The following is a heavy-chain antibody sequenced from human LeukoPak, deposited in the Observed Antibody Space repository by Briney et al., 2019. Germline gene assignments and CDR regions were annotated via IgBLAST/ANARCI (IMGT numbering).Heavy chain of an antibody. V-gene: IGHV3-74*01. J-gene: IGHJ4*02. CDR1: GFTFSSYW. CDR2: INPDGSTT. CDR3: VRDLRESDF. Sequence: GSLRLSCAASGFTFSSYWMHWVRQAPGEGLVWVSRINPDGSTTNYADSVQGRFTISRDNAKNMLYLQMNSLRAEDTAVYYCVRDLRESDFWGQGTLATVSS.